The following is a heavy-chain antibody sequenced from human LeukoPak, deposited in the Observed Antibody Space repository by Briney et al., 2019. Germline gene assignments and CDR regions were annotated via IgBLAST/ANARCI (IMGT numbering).Heavy chain of an antibody. CDR2: ISGSGENT. CDR1: GFTFSKYA. V-gene: IGHV3-23*01. CDR3: ARTWSGSYLDY. D-gene: IGHD3-3*01. Sequence: GGSLRLSCAASGFTFSKYAMTWVRQAPGKGLEWVSVISGSGENTDYADSVKGRFTISRDNSKNTLSLQMNSLRVEDTAVYYCARTWSGSYLDYWGLGTLVTVSA. J-gene: IGHJ4*02.